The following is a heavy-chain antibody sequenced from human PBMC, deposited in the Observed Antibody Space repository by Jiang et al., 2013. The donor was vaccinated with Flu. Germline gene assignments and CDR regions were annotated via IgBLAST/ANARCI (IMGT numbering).Heavy chain of an antibody. CDR1: GFTFSSYW. V-gene: IGHV3-7*05. D-gene: IGHD5-18*01. CDR2: IDQDGSEK. Sequence: VQLLESGGGLVQPGGSLRLSCAASGFTFSSYWMSWVRQAPGKGLEWVANIDQDGSEKYYVDSVKGRFTISRDNAKNSLYLQMNSLRAEDTAVYYCAKVQRPYYFDYWGQGTLVTVSS. CDR3: AKVQRPYYFDY. J-gene: IGHJ4*02.